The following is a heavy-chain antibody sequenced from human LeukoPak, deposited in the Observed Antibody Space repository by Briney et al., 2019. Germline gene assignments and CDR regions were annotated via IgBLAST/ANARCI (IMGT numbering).Heavy chain of an antibody. CDR2: IRYDGSTN. V-gene: IGHV3-30*02. Sequence: GGSLRLSCAASGFTFNTNGMHWVRQAPGKGLEWVAFIRYDGSTNYYADSVKGRFTISRDNSKSTLYLQMDSLRAEDTAVYYCAKGDDYGSNTRLPKFNWFDPWGQGTLVTVSS. J-gene: IGHJ5*02. CDR1: GFTFNTNG. CDR3: AKGDDYGSNTRLPKFNWFDP. D-gene: IGHD4/OR15-4a*01.